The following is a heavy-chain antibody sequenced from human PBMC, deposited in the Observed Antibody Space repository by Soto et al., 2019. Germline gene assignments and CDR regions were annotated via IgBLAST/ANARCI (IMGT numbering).Heavy chain of an antibody. CDR3: ARNGGNYYFDPPFDY. D-gene: IGHD1-26*01. CDR2: IYYSGST. V-gene: IGHV4-59*08. J-gene: IGHJ4*02. CDR1: GASISSYY. Sequence: SETLSLTCTVSGASISSYYWSWIRQPPGKGLEWIGYIYYSGSTNYNPSLKSRIAISVDTSKNQFSLKLSSVTAADTAVYYCARNGGNYYFDPPFDYWGQGTLVTVSS.